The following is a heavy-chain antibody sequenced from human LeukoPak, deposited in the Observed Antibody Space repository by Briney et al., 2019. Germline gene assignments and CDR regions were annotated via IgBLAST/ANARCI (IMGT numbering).Heavy chain of an antibody. V-gene: IGHV4-39*01. J-gene: IGHJ6*02. CDR3: ARLYYYYGLDV. CDR1: GGSISSSTYY. CDR2: KYYSGNS. Sequence: PSETLSLTCTVSGGSISSSTYYWGWIRQPPGKGLELIGSKYYSGNSYYNPSLKSRVSISVDTSKNQFSLKLSSVIAADTAVYYCARLYYYYGLDVWGQGTTVTVSS.